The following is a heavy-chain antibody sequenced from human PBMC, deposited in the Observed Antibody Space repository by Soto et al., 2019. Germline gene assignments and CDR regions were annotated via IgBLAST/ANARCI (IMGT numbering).Heavy chain of an antibody. D-gene: IGHD3-22*01. Sequence: SETLSLTCAVYGGSFIGYYWSWIRQPPGKGLEWIGYIYYSGSTNYNPSLKSRVTISVDRSKNQFSLKLSSVTAADTAVYYCARDPMIWGQGTLVTVSS. J-gene: IGHJ4*02. CDR3: ARDPMI. V-gene: IGHV4-34*11. CDR1: GGSFIGYY. CDR2: IYYSGST.